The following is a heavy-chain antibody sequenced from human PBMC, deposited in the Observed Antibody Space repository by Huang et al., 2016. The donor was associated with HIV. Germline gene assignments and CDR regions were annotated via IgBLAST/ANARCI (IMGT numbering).Heavy chain of an antibody. CDR3: ARGGILGTSWYRPFDY. D-gene: IGHD6-13*01. J-gene: IGHJ4*02. Sequence: PEKSLRLSCAASGFDFSSYAMNWVRQAPGKGPPWVAVISKDGNHMYYSDSVKGRFIIDRDNSKNTLYLQMNSLRGEDTAIYYCARGGILGTSWYRPFDYWGQGTLVTVSS. CDR1: GFDFSSYA. V-gene: IGHV3-30-3*01. CDR2: ISKDGNHM.